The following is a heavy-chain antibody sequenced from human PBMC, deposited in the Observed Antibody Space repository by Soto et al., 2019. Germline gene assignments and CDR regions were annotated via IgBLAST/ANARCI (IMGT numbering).Heavy chain of an antibody. V-gene: IGHV4-30-2*01. CDR3: ARTRLMVYARSPGPYFDY. Sequence: PSETLSLTCTVSGGSISSYSWSWIRQPPGKGLEWIGYIYHSGSTYYNPSLKSRVTISVDRSKNQFSLKLSSVTAADTAVYYCARTRLMVYARSPGPYFDYWGQGTLVTVSS. J-gene: IGHJ4*02. D-gene: IGHD2-8*01. CDR2: IYHSGST. CDR1: GGSISSYS.